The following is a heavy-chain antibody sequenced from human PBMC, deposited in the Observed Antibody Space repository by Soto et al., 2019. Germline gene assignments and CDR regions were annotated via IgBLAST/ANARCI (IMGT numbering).Heavy chain of an antibody. CDR2: INHSGST. CDR1: GGSFSGYY. D-gene: IGHD2-2*01. V-gene: IGHV4-34*01. J-gene: IGHJ5*02. Sequence: LSLTCAVYGGSFSGYYWSWIRQPPGKGLEWIGEINHSGSTNYNPSLKSRVTISVDTSKNQFSLKLSSVTAADTAVYYCARGRIVVVPAATAHPNWFDPWGQGTLVTVSS. CDR3: ARGRIVVVPAATAHPNWFDP.